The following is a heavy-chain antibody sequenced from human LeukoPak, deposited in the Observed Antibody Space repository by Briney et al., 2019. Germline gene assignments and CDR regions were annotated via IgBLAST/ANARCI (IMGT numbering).Heavy chain of an antibody. CDR1: GFTFSSYS. Sequence: PGGSLRLSCAASGFTFSSYSMNWVRQAPGKGLEWVSSISSSSSYIYYADSVKGRFTISRDNAKNSLYLPMNSLQTEDTAVYYCARDTYDYVWGSFSYFDYWGQGTLVTVSS. V-gene: IGHV3-21*04. CDR2: ISSSSSYI. CDR3: ARDTYDYVWGSFSYFDY. D-gene: IGHD3-16*01. J-gene: IGHJ4*02.